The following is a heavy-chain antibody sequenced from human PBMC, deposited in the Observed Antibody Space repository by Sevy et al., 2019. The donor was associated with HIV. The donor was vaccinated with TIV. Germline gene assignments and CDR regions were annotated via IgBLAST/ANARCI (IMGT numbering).Heavy chain of an antibody. Sequence: ASVKVSCKASGGTFSSYAISWVRQAPGQGLEWMGGIIPIFGTANYAQKFQGRVTITADESTSTAYMELSGLRSEDTAVYYCARVQGGFLEWLNDYYYYYGMDVWGQGTTVTVSS. CDR3: ARVQGGFLEWLNDYYYYYGMDV. CDR2: IIPIFGTA. J-gene: IGHJ6*02. CDR1: GGTFSSYA. V-gene: IGHV1-69*13. D-gene: IGHD3-3*01.